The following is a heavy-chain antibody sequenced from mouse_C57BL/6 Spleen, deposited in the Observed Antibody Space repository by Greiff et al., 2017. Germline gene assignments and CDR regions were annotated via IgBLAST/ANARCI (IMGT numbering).Heavy chain of an antibody. Sequence: QVQLQQPGAELVKPGASVKMSCKASGYTFTSYWITWVKQRPGQGLEWIGDIYPGSGSTNSNEKFKSKATLTVDTTSSTAYMQLSSLTSEDSAVYYCARGNYGSSFDHWGQGTTLTVSS. CDR3: ARGNYGSSFDH. J-gene: IGHJ2*01. V-gene: IGHV1-55*01. CDR2: IYPGSGST. D-gene: IGHD1-1*01. CDR1: GYTFTSYW.